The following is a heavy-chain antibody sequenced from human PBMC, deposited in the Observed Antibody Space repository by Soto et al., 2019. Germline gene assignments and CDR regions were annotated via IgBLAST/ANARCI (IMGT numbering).Heavy chain of an antibody. Sequence: QVQLQQWGAGLLKPSETLSLTCAVYGGSFSGYYWSWIRQPPGKGLEWIGEINHSGSTNYNPSLRSRVPISVDTSQNQSSLKLSSVTAADTAVYYCARGVSYYDSSGYYYSDYYGMDVWGQGTTVTVSS. CDR3: ARGVSYYDSSGYYYSDYYGMDV. CDR1: GGSFSGYY. J-gene: IGHJ6*02. D-gene: IGHD3-22*01. CDR2: INHSGST. V-gene: IGHV4-34*01.